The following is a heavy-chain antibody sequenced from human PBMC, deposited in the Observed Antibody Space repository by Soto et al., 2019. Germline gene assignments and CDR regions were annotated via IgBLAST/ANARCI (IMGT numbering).Heavy chain of an antibody. CDR3: ARDRISSGWFNYYYYGMDV. V-gene: IGHV1-18*01. D-gene: IGHD6-19*01. CDR2: ISAYNGNT. CDR1: GYTFTSYG. J-gene: IGHJ6*02. Sequence: QVQLVQSGAEVKKPGASVKVSCKASGYTFTSYGISWVRQAPGQGLAWMGWISAYNGNTNYAQKLQGRVTMTTDTSTSNAYMELRSLRSDDTAVYYCARDRISSGWFNYYYYGMDVWGQGTTVTVSS.